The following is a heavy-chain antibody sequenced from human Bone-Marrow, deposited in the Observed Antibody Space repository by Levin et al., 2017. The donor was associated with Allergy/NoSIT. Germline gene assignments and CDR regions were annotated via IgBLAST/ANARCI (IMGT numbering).Heavy chain of an antibody. V-gene: IGHV3-30*18. Sequence: GGSLRLSCAASGFTFSSYGMHWVRQAPGKGLEWVAVISYDGSNKYYADSVKGRFTISRDNSKNTLYLQMNSLRAEDTAVYYCAKSGYDILTGYDYGMDVWGQGTTVTVSS. J-gene: IGHJ6*02. CDR1: GFTFSSYG. D-gene: IGHD3-9*01. CDR2: ISYDGSNK. CDR3: AKSGYDILTGYDYGMDV.